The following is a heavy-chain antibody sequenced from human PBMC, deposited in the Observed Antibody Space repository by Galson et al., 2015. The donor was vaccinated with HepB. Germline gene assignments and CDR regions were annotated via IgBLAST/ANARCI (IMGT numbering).Heavy chain of an antibody. CDR2: IYWNGNK. D-gene: IGHD6-19*01. V-gene: IGHV2-5*01. CDR1: GFSLNSSGVG. J-gene: IGHJ4*02. Sequence: PALVKPTQTLTLTCTFSGFSLNSSGVGVGWIRQPPGKALEWLALIYWNGNKRYSPSLKSRLTITKDTSKNQVVLTMTNMDPADAATYYCVHGYTKGWYALHFDYWGQGTLVTVSS. CDR3: VHGYTKGWYALHFDY.